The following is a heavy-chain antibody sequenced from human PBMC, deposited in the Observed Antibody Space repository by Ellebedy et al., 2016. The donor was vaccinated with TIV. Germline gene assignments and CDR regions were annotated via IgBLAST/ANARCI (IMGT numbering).Heavy chain of an antibody. CDR2: IYYTGTT. J-gene: IGHJ3*02. CDR3: ARTNAFDI. V-gene: IGHV4-59*01. CDR1: GDSISGSY. Sequence: PGGSLRLSCTVSGDSISGSYWNWIRQPPGRGLEWIGCIYYTGTTYYNPSLTSRVTISLDTSKNQFSLKVNSVTAADTAVYYCARTNAFDIWGRGTMVTVSS.